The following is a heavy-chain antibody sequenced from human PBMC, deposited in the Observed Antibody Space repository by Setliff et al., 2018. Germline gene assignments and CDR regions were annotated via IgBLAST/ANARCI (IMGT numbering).Heavy chain of an antibody. CDR3: ARGGTFRYFDF. Sequence: SETQSLTCTVSDGSLSTYYWSWIRQPPGKGLEFIGYVYYSGTANYSPSLRSRLTISVDTSKNQFSLKLRSVTAADTAVYYCARGGTFRYFDFWGQGAPVTVSS. CDR2: VYYSGTA. CDR1: DGSLSTYY. J-gene: IGHJ4*02. V-gene: IGHV4-59*01. D-gene: IGHD5-12*01.